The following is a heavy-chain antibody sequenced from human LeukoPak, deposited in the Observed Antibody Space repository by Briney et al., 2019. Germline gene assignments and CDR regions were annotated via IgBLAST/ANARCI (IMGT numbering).Heavy chain of an antibody. D-gene: IGHD6-19*01. V-gene: IGHV4-39*07. CDR2: IYYSGST. Sequence: SETLSLTCTVSGGSISSSSYYWGWIRQPPGKGLEWIGSIYYSGSTYYNPSLKSRVTISVDTSKNQFSLKLSSVTAADTAVYYCARAKWLEHHHGYWGQGTLVTVSS. J-gene: IGHJ4*02. CDR3: ARAKWLEHHHGY. CDR1: GGSISSSSYY.